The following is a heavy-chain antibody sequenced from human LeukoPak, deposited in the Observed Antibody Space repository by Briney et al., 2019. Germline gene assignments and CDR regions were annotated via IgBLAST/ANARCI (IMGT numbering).Heavy chain of an antibody. Sequence: SDTLSLTCTVPGASIRSYYWSWIPKPAGKGREGIGRIYTSGSINYNPSLKSPVTLSLDTSKKPFSIKLSSEAAADTALYYCARGLSGAGKGYYMDVWGKGTPVTVSS. V-gene: IGHV4-4*07. CDR3: ARGLSGAGKGYYMDV. D-gene: IGHD6-19*01. J-gene: IGHJ6*03. CDR1: GASIRSYY. CDR2: IYTSGSI.